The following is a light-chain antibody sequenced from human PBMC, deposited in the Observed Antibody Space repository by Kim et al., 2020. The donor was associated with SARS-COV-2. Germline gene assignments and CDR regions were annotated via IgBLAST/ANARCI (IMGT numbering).Light chain of an antibody. J-gene: IGLJ3*02. Sequence: SYELTQPPSVSVAPGQTASITCSGQELGDKYVSWYKQKPGQSPLLIMYKDNKRPSGIPERFSGSNSGNTATLTISGTQTIDEADYYCQAWDSGTAEFGGGTKLTVL. CDR1: ELGDKY. CDR2: KDN. CDR3: QAWDSGTAE. V-gene: IGLV3-1*01.